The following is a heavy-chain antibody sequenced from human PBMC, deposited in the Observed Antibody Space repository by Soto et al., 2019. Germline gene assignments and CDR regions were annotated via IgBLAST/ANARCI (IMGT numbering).Heavy chain of an antibody. CDR1: GDSVSSNSAS. Sequence: SQTLSLTCAISGDSVSSNSASWNWIRQSPSRGLEWLGRTYYRPKWYNDYTVSVKSRITINPDTSKNQFSLQLSSVTPEDTAVYYCTRARSSSWDYFYGMDVWGQGTTVTVSS. V-gene: IGHV6-1*01. D-gene: IGHD6-13*01. CDR3: TRARSSSWDYFYGMDV. J-gene: IGHJ6*02. CDR2: TYYRPKWYN.